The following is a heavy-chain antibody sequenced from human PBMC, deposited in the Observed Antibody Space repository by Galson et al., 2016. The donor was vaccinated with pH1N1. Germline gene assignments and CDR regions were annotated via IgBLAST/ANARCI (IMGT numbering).Heavy chain of an antibody. CDR2: IIPIFGTA. D-gene: IGHD4-17*01. Sequence: SVKVSCKASGGTFSSYTINWVRQAPGQGLEWMGGIIPIFGTANYAQKFQGRVTITTDESATTVYMEVSSLKSEDTAVYYCATAVTWYFDYWGLGTLVTVSS. CDR1: GGTFSSYT. CDR3: ATAVTWYFDY. V-gene: IGHV1-69*05. J-gene: IGHJ4*02.